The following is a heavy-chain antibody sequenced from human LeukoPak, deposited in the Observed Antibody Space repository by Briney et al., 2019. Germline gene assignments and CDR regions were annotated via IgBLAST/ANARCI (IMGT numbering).Heavy chain of an antibody. CDR2: IFHSGST. Sequence: SETLSLTCTVSGYSISSDYYCAWIRQPPGKGLEWIGSIFHSGSTYYNPSLKSRVTISVDTSKNQFSLKLSSVTAADTAVYYCARHWDNYDFWSGYSFDPWGQGTLVTVSS. CDR1: GYSISSDYY. J-gene: IGHJ5*02. V-gene: IGHV4-38-2*02. D-gene: IGHD3-3*01. CDR3: ARHWDNYDFWSGYSFDP.